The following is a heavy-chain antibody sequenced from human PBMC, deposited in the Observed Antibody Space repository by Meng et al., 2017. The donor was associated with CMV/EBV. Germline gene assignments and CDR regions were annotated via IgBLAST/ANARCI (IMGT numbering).Heavy chain of an antibody. CDR2: INHSGGT. Sequence: SETLSLTCAVYGGSFSGYYWSWIRQPPGKGLEWIGEINHSGGTNYNPSLKSRVTISVDTSKNQFSLKLSSVTAADTAVYYCARGFGARDYWGQGTLVTVSS. CDR3: ARGFGARDY. J-gene: IGHJ4*02. V-gene: IGHV4-34*01. D-gene: IGHD3-16*01. CDR1: GGSFSGYY.